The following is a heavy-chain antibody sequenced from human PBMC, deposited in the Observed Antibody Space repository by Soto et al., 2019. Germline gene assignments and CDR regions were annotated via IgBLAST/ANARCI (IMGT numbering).Heavy chain of an antibody. V-gene: IGHV4-61*01. J-gene: IGHJ5*02. CDR1: GGSVISGSYY. D-gene: IGHD2-2*01. CDR3: ARGCRSCYRGGNWFDP. CDR2: IYYSGST. Sequence: SETLSLTCTVSGGSVISGSYYWSLIRQPPGKGLEWIGYIYYSGSTNYNPSLKSRVTISVDTSKNQFSLKLSSVTAADTAVYYCARGCRSCYRGGNWFDPWGQGTLVTVSS.